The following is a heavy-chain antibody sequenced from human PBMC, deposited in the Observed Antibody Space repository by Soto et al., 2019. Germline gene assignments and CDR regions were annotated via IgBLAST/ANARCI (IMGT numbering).Heavy chain of an antibody. J-gene: IGHJ4*02. V-gene: IGHV3-23*01. CDR2: ISGSGGST. CDR3: AKDGPASGSSLSFAY. D-gene: IGHD1-26*01. CDR1: GFTFSSYA. Sequence: GGSLRLSCAASGFTFSSYAMSWVRQAPGKGPEWVSAISGSGGSTYYADSVKGRFTISRDNSKNTLYLQMNSLRAEDTAVYYCAKDGPASGSSLSFAYWGQGTLVTVSS.